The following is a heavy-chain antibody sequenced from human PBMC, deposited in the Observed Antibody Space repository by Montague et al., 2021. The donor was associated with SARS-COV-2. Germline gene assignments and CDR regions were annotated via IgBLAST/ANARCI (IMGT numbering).Heavy chain of an antibody. Sequence: SETLSLTCSVSGGSITSSYWSWIRQPPGKGLEWIGYIYHYGSAKYNPSLKSRVTISVDTSKNQFSLKLSSVTAVDTAVYYCARHSYWDWYYFDHWGQGTLVTVSS. J-gene: IGHJ4*02. CDR3: ARHSYWDWYYFDH. V-gene: IGHV4-59*08. CDR2: IYHYGSA. D-gene: IGHD2-21*01. CDR1: GGSITSSY.